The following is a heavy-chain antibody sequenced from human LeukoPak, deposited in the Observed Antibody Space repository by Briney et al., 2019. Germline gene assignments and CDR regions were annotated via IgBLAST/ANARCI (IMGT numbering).Heavy chain of an antibody. V-gene: IGHV3-23*01. CDR1: GFTFSSYA. D-gene: IGHD2-15*01. Sequence: GGSLRLSCAASGFTFSSYAMSWVRQAPGKGLEWVSAISGGGGSTYCADSVKDRFTISRDNSKNTLYLQMNSLRAEDTAVYYCAKVEGEYCSGGSCYPPRIDYWGQGTLVTVSS. J-gene: IGHJ4*02. CDR2: ISGGGGST. CDR3: AKVEGEYCSGGSCYPPRIDY.